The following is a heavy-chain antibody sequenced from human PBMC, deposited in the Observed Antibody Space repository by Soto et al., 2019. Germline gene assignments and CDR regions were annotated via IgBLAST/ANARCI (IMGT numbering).Heavy chain of an antibody. Sequence: APGKGLEWVSVIYSGGSTYYADSVKGRFTISRDNSKNTLYLQMNSLRAEDTAVYYCARDRIAVAGNPEYFQHWGQGTLVTVPS. CDR2: IYSGGST. J-gene: IGHJ1*01. V-gene: IGHV3-66*01. D-gene: IGHD6-19*01. CDR3: ARDRIAVAGNPEYFQH.